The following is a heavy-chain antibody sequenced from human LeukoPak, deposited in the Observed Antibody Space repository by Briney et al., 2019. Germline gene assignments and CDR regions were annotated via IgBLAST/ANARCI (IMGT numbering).Heavy chain of an antibody. D-gene: IGHD5-12*01. CDR3: AKDRRDGYNFDAFDI. CDR1: GFTFDDYA. Sequence: QSGRSLRLSCAASGFTFDDYAMHWVRQAPGKGLEWVSGISWNSGSIGYADSVKGRFTISRDNAKNSLYLQMNSLRAEDTALYYCAKDRRDGYNFDAFDIWGQGTMVTVSS. V-gene: IGHV3-9*01. J-gene: IGHJ3*02. CDR2: ISWNSGSI.